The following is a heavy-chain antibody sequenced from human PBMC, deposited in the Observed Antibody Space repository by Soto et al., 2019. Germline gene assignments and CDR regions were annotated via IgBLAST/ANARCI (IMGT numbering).Heavy chain of an antibody. J-gene: IGHJ4*02. Sequence: GGSLRLSCAASGFTFSSYAMSWVRQAPGKGLEWVSAISGSGGSTYYADSVKGRFTISRDNSKNTLYLQMNSLRAEDTAVYYCAKTPYSSSWYDPYFDYWGQGTLVTV. CDR2: ISGSGGST. CDR3: AKTPYSSSWYDPYFDY. D-gene: IGHD6-13*01. V-gene: IGHV3-23*01. CDR1: GFTFSSYA.